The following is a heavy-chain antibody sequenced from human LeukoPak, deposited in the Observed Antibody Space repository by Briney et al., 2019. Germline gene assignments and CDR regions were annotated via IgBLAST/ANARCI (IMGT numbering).Heavy chain of an antibody. J-gene: IGHJ4*02. Sequence: GGSLRLSCAASGFSFSGYAMSWVRQTPERGLEWVSSISTRGASTYYADSVKGRFTVSRDNSKDTLYLQMNSLTAEDTALYYCTSSFDYWGQGILVTVSS. D-gene: IGHD2-2*01. V-gene: IGHV3-23*01. CDR1: GFSFSGYA. CDR2: ISTRGAST. CDR3: TSSFDY.